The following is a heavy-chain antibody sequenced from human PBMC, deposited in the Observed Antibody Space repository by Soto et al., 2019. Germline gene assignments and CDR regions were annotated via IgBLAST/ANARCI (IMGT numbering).Heavy chain of an antibody. Sequence: ASVKVSCKASGYTFTSNGISWVRPAPGQGLEGMGWISAYNGNTNYAQKLQGRVTMTTDTSTSTAYMELRSLRSDDTAVYYCARESWDIVVVVAATGGFDYWGQGTLVTVSS. D-gene: IGHD2-15*01. J-gene: IGHJ4*02. V-gene: IGHV1-18*01. CDR1: GYTFTSNG. CDR3: ARESWDIVVVVAATGGFDY. CDR2: ISAYNGNT.